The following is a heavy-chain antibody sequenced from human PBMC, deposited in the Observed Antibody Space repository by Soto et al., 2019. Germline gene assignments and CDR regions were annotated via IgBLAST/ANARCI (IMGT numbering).Heavy chain of an antibody. D-gene: IGHD3-3*01. J-gene: IGHJ5*02. CDR1: GGSISSYY. Sequence: KPSETLSLTCTVSGGSISSYYWSWIRQPPGKGLEWIGYIYYSGSTNYNPSLKSRVTISVDTSKNQFSLKLSSVTAADTAVYYCARDLGYYDFTGEKNWFDPWGQGTLVTVSS. CDR3: ARDLGYYDFTGEKNWFDP. V-gene: IGHV4-59*01. CDR2: IYYSGST.